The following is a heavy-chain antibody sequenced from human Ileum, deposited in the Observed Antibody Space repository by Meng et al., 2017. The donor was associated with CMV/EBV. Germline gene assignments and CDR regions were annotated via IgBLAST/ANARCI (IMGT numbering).Heavy chain of an antibody. CDR2: ISNDGNRK. J-gene: IGHJ4*02. Sequence: LFCVVSGFSFRPSAMHWVRQAPGKGLEWVAVISNDGNRKYYTDSVEGRYTISRDNSKNTLYLQMDSLRADDTATYYCVRDFAWNFDYWGQGTLVTVSS. V-gene: IGHV3-30*04. CDR3: VRDFAWNFDY. CDR1: GFSFRPSA.